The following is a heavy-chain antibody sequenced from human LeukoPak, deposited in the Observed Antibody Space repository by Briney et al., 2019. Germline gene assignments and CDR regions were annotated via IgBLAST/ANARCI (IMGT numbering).Heavy chain of an antibody. Sequence: GGSLRLSCAASGFTFSSYAMSWVRQAPGKGLEWVSAISGSGGSTYYVDSVKGRFTISRDNSKNSLYLQMNSLRAEDGAVYYCASLLSGSNQINDYWGQGTLVTVSS. CDR1: GFTFSSYA. CDR2: ISGSGGST. CDR3: ASLLSGSNQINDY. J-gene: IGHJ4*02. V-gene: IGHV3-23*01. D-gene: IGHD1-26*01.